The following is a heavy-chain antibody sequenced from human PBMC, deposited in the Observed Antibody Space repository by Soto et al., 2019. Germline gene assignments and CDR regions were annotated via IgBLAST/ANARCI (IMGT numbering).Heavy chain of an antibody. Sequence: EVQLLESGGTLVQPGESLRLSCEVSGFSFSSFAMNWVRQAPGEGLEWVSSLRGTATSDADSVKGRFTISRDNSKNTVYLQMNTLRGEATAVYYCAKCGVWMTTSGGWCNGVALWCQGNLLSVSS. CDR3: AKCGVWMTTSGGWCNGVAL. V-gene: IGHV3-23*01. J-gene: IGHJ4*02. D-gene: IGHD2-21*01. CDR1: GFSFSSFA. CDR2: LRGTAT.